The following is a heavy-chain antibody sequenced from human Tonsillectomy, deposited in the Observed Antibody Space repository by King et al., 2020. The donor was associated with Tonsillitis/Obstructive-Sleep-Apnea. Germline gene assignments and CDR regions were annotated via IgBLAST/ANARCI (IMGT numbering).Heavy chain of an antibody. Sequence: QLQESGPGLVKPSQTLSLTCTVSGGSISSGGYYWSWIRQHPGKGLEWIGYIYYSGSTYYNPSLKSRVTISVDTSKNQFSLKLSSVTAADTAVYYCARDAPPTYYDSRGYYFVAFDIWGQGTMVTVSS. J-gene: IGHJ3*02. CDR3: ARDAPPTYYDSRGYYFVAFDI. V-gene: IGHV4-31*03. CDR2: IYYSGST. D-gene: IGHD3-22*01. CDR1: GGSISSGGYY.